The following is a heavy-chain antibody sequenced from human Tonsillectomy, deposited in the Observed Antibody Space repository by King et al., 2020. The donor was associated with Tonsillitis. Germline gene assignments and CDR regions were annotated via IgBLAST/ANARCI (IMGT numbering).Heavy chain of an antibody. CDR2: INSDGNST. CDR3: ARDLDIVVVPVASASPDGMDV. J-gene: IGHJ6*02. D-gene: IGHD2-2*01. V-gene: IGHV3-74*01. Sequence: QLVQSGGGLVQPGGSLRLSCAASGFTFSSYWMHWVRHAPGKGLVWVSRINSDGNSTSYADSVKGRFTISRDNAKNTLYLQMNSLRAEDTAVYYCARDLDIVVVPVASASPDGMDVWGQGTTVTVSS. CDR1: GFTFSSYW.